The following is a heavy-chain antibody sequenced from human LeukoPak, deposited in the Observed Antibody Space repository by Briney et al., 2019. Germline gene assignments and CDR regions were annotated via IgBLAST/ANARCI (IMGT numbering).Heavy chain of an antibody. Sequence: PSETLSLTCAVYGGSFSGYYWSWIRQPPGKGLEWIGEINHSGSTNYNPSLKSRVTISVDTSKNQFSLKLSSVTAADTAVYYCAGGKSGWYPFRYWGQGTLVTVSS. CDR3: AGGKSGWYPFRY. D-gene: IGHD6-19*01. V-gene: IGHV4-34*01. CDR2: INHSGST. CDR1: GGSFSGYY. J-gene: IGHJ4*02.